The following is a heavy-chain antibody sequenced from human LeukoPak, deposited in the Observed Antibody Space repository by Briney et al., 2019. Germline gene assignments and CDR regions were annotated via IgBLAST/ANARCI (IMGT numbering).Heavy chain of an antibody. CDR3: ARGGDNWSGGGFDP. D-gene: IGHD1-20*01. J-gene: IGHJ5*02. V-gene: IGHV4-30-4*08. CDR1: GGSISSGDYY. CDR2: IYYSGST. Sequence: SQTLSLTCTVSGGSISSGDYYWSWIRQPPGKGLEWIGYIYYSGSTYYNPSLKSRVTISVDTSKNQFSLKLSSVTAADTAVYYWARGGDNWSGGGFDPWGQGTLVTVSS.